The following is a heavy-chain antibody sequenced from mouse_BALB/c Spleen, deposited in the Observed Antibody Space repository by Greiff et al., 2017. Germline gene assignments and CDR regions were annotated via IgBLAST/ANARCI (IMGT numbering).Heavy chain of an antibody. J-gene: IGHJ4*01. D-gene: IGHD1-2*01. Sequence: QVQLQQPGAELVKPGASVKLSCKASGYTFTSYWMHWVKQRPGQGLEWIGEIDPSDSYTNYNQKFKGKATLTVDKSSSTAYMQLSSLTSEDSAVYYCAIITTAPNYSAMDYWGQGTSVTVSS. V-gene: IGHV1-69*02. CDR1: GYTFTSYW. CDR2: IDPSDSYT. CDR3: AIITTAPNYSAMDY.